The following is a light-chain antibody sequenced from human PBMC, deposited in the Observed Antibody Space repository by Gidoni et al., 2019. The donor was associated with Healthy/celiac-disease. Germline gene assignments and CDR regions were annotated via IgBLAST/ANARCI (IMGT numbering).Light chain of an antibody. CDR2: WAS. CDR3: QQDYSTPYT. CDR1: QSVLYSSNNKNY. V-gene: IGKV4-1*01. J-gene: IGKJ2*01. Sequence: DIVLTQSPASLAVSLGERATINCKSSQSVLYSSNNKNYLAWYQQKPGQPPKLLIYWASTRESGVPDRLSGSGSGTDFTLTISSLQAEDVAVYYCQQDYSTPYTFGQGTKLEIK.